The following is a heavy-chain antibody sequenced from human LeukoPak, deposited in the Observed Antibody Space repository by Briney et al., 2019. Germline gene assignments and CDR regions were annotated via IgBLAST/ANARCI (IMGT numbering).Heavy chain of an antibody. D-gene: IGHD3-22*01. CDR1: GGTFSSYA. J-gene: IGHJ4*02. V-gene: IGHV7-4-1*02. CDR3: ARDPNHYYDSSAYYGDY. Sequence: ASVKVSCKASGGTFSSYAISWVRQAPGQGLEWMGWINTNTGNPTYAQGFTGRFVFSLGTSVSTAYLQISSLKAEDTAVYYCARDPNHYYDSSAYYGDYWGQGTLVTVSS. CDR2: INTNTGNP.